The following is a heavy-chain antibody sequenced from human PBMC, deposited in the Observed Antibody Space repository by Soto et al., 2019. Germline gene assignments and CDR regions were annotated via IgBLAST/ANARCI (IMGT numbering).Heavy chain of an antibody. Sequence: ETLSLTCAVYGGSFSGYYWSWIRQPPGKGLEWIGEINHSGSTNYNPSLKSRVTISVDTSKNQFSLKLSSVTAADTAVYYCARAFRELLPYYYYGMDVWGQGTTVTVSS. J-gene: IGHJ6*02. CDR1: GGSFSGYY. D-gene: IGHD1-26*01. CDR2: INHSGST. V-gene: IGHV4-34*01. CDR3: ARAFRELLPYYYYGMDV.